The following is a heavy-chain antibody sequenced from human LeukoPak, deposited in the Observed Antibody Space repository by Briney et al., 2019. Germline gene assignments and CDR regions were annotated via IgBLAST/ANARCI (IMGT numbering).Heavy chain of an antibody. CDR3: ARGWGSSPGDI. V-gene: IGHV3-7*03. CDR2: IKPDGSER. Sequence: PGGSLRLSCVGSGFIFSHYWMSWVRQAPGKGLEWVANIKPDGSERHHVDSVKGRFTFSRDNAKNSLYLQMNSLRAEDTAVYYCARGWGSSPGDIWGQGTMVTVSS. J-gene: IGHJ3*02. D-gene: IGHD3-10*01. CDR1: GFIFSHYW.